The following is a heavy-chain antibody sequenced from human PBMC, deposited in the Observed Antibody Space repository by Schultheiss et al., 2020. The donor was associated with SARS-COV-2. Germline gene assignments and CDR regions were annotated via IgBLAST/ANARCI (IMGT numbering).Heavy chain of an antibody. V-gene: IGHV3-23*01. J-gene: IGHJ4*02. CDR2: ISYSGAST. Sequence: GGSLRLSCAASGFTFSSYDMSWVRQAPGKGLEWVSSISYSGASTYYADSVKGRLTISRDNSKSRLFLQMNSLRVEDMAVYYCARGSYGTHAHFDYWGQGTLVTVSS. D-gene: IGHD5-18*01. CDR3: ARGSYGTHAHFDY. CDR1: GFTFSSYD.